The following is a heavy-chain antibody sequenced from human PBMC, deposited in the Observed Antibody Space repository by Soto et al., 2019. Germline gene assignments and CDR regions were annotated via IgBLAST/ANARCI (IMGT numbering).Heavy chain of an antibody. D-gene: IGHD6-6*01. CDR1: GFSFSSYA. CDR3: AKKLGSSDYYYYGMDV. J-gene: IGHJ6*02. CDR2: MSGSGGSA. V-gene: IGHV3-23*01. Sequence: GGSLRLSCAASGFSFSSYAMSWVRQAPGKGLEWVSAMSGSGGSAYYADSVKGRFTISRDNSKNTLYLQMNSLRAEDTAVYYCAKKLGSSDYYYYGMDVWGQGTTVTVSS.